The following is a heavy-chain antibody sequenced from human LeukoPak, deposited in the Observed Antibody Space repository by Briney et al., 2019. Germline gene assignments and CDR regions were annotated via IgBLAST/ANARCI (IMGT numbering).Heavy chain of an antibody. V-gene: IGHV1-18*01. D-gene: IGHD3-22*01. CDR2: ISAYNGNT. CDR1: GYTFTSYG. Sequence: GASVKVSCKASGYTFTSYGISWVRQAPGQGLEWMGWISAYNGNTNYAQKLQGRVTMTTDTSTSTAYMELRSLRSDDTAVYYCARLPLLDYYDSSDDYWGQGILVTVSS. J-gene: IGHJ4*02. CDR3: ARLPLLDYYDSSDDY.